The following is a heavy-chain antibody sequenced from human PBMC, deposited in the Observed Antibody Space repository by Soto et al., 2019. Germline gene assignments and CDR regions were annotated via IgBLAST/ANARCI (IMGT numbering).Heavy chain of an antibody. CDR3: ARADNSRLYGDNDPSFDY. Sequence: GGSLRLSCAASGFTFSSYSMNWVRQAPGKGLEWVSSISSSSSYIYYADSVKGRFTISRDNAKNSLYLQMNSLRAEDTAVYYCARADNSRLYGDNDPSFDYWGQGTLVTVSS. CDR2: ISSSSSYI. D-gene: IGHD4-17*01. V-gene: IGHV3-21*01. CDR1: GFTFSSYS. J-gene: IGHJ4*02.